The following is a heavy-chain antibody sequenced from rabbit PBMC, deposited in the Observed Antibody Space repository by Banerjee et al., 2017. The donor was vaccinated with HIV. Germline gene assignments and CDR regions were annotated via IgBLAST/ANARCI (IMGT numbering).Heavy chain of an antibody. CDR1: GFSFSPSYW. J-gene: IGHJ4*01. D-gene: IGHD6-1*01. V-gene: IGHV1S45*01. Sequence: EESGGGLVKPEGSLTLTCTASGFSFSPSYWICWVRQAPGKGLELIACIYTSSGSTYYASWAKGRFTISKTSSTTVTLQMTSLTAADTATYFCARADVAGYGVTNGFNLWGPGTLVTVS. CDR2: IYTSSGST. CDR3: ARADVAGYGVTNGFNL.